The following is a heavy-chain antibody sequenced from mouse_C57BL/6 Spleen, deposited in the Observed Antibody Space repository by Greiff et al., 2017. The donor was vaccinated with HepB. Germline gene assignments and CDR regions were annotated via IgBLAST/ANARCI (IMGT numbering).Heavy chain of an antibody. J-gene: IGHJ1*03. CDR2: IRSKSNNYAT. V-gene: IGHV10-1*01. D-gene: IGHD1-1*02. Sequence: EVKLMESGGGLVQPKGSLKLSCAASGFSFNTYAMNWVRQAPGKGLERVARIRSKSNNYATYYADSVKDRFTISRDDSESMLYLQMNNLKTEDTAMYYCVRHGGPRDVWGTGTTVTVSS. CDR1: GFSFNTYA. CDR3: VRHGGPRDV.